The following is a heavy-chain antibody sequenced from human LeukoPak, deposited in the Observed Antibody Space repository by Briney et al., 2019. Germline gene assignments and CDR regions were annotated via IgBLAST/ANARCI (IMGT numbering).Heavy chain of an antibody. Sequence: ASVKVSCKASGGTFSSYAISWVRQAPGQGLEWMGGIIPIFGTANYAQKFQGRVTITADESTSTAYTELSSLRSEDTAVYYCARLGGRCSSTSCYHPAFDPWGQGTLVTVSS. CDR2: IIPIFGTA. V-gene: IGHV1-69*13. D-gene: IGHD2-2*01. CDR1: GGTFSSYA. J-gene: IGHJ5*02. CDR3: ARLGGRCSSTSCYHPAFDP.